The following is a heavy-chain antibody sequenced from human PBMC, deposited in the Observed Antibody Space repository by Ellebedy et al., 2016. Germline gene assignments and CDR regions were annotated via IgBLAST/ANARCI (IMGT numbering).Heavy chain of an antibody. V-gene: IGHV4-31*03. Sequence: SETLSLTCTVSGGSISSGGYYWSWIRQHPGKGLEWIGYIYYSGSTYYNPSLKSRVTISVDTSKNQFSLKMSSVTAADTAVYYCARSPQWLHIDYWGQGTLVTVSS. CDR3: ARSPQWLHIDY. CDR2: IYYSGST. J-gene: IGHJ4*02. D-gene: IGHD5-12*01. CDR1: GGSISSGGYY.